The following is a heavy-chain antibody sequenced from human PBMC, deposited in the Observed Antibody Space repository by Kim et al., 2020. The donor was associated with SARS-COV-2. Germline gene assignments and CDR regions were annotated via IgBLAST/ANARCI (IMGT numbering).Heavy chain of an antibody. Sequence: ASVKVSCKASGYTFTSYYMHWVRQAPGQGLEWMGIINPSGGSTSYAQKFQGRVTMTRDTSTSTVYMELSSLRSEDTAVYYCARRGTLEDYGDYGETFDIWGQGTMVTVSS. J-gene: IGHJ3*02. CDR3: ARRGTLEDYGDYGETFDI. CDR2: INPSGGST. D-gene: IGHD4-17*01. V-gene: IGHV1-46*01. CDR1: GYTFTSYY.